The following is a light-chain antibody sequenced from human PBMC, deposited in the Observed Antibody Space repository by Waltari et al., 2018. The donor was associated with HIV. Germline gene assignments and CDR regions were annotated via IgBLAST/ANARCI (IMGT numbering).Light chain of an antibody. J-gene: IGLJ1*01. CDR2: SNN. CDR1: RSTIGSNT. CDR3: AAWDDSLNGAYV. Sequence: QSVLTQPPSASGPPGQRVTISCSGSRSTIGSNTVNWYQQHPGTAPKLLIYSNNQRPSGVPDRFSGSKSGTSASLAISGLQSEDEADYYCAAWDDSLNGAYVFGTGTKVTVL. V-gene: IGLV1-44*01.